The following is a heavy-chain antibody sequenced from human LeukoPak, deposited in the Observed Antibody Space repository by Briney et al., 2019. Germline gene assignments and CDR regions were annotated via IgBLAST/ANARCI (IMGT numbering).Heavy chain of an antibody. CDR1: GGSISSGGYY. D-gene: IGHD5-18*01. Sequence: SQTLSLTCTVSGGSISSGGYYWSWIRQHPGKGLEWIGYIYYSGSTYYNPSLKSRVTISVDTSKNQFSLKLSSVTAADTAVYYCARAKNHRDTAMDEFDYWGQGTLVTVSS. CDR2: IYYSGST. V-gene: IGHV4-31*03. CDR3: ARAKNHRDTAMDEFDY. J-gene: IGHJ4*02.